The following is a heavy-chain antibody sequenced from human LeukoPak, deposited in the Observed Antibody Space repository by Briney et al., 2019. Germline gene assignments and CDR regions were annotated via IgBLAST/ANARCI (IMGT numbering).Heavy chain of an antibody. J-gene: IGHJ4*02. CDR1: GYTFTGYY. CDR3: AKEREAYCSGGSCYGSDKLFPADY. CDR2: ISPNSGAT. Sequence: GASVKVSCKASGYTFTGYYMHWVRQAPGQGLEWMGWISPNSGATNYAQNFQARVTMTGDTSISTAYMELSSLRSDDTAIYYCAKEREAYCSGGSCYGSDKLFPADYWGQGSLVTVSS. D-gene: IGHD2-15*01. V-gene: IGHV1-2*02.